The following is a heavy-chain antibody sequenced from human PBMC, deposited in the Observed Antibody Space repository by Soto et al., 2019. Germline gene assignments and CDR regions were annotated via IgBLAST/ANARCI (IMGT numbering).Heavy chain of an antibody. Sequence: QVQLVQSGAEVKKPGASVTVSCKTSGYTFSNYGINWVRQAPGQGLEWMGWISGYNGNTYYAQTVQGRVTMTTDTSTGTVYMELRSLKSDDTAIYYCSRFIMVGGWFDPNYYHGMDVWGQGTTVTVSS. CDR2: ISGYNGNT. CDR3: SRFIMVGGWFDPNYYHGMDV. V-gene: IGHV1-18*01. CDR1: GYTFSNYG. J-gene: IGHJ6*02. D-gene: IGHD6-19*01.